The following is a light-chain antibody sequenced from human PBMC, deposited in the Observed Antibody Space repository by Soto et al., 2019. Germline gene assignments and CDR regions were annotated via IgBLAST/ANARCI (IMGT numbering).Light chain of an antibody. V-gene: IGLV2-8*01. CDR3: TSYVGNDIWV. J-gene: IGLJ3*02. Sequence: QSALTQPPSASGSPGQSVTISCTGTSSDVGAYKYVSWCQQYPGKAPKLMIYEVTKRPSGVPDRFSGSKSGNTASLTVSGLQAEDEADYYWTSYVGNDIWVFGGGTKLTVL. CDR2: EVT. CDR1: SSDVGAYKY.